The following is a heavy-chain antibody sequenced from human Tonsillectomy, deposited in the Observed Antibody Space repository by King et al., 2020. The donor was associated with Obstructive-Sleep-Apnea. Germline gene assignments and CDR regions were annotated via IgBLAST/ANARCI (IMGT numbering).Heavy chain of an antibody. V-gene: IGHV3-15*01. D-gene: IGHD2-21*02. CDR2: IKSKTDGGTT. Sequence: VQLVESGGGLVKPGGSLRLSCAASGFTFSNAWMSWVRQAPGKGLEWVGRIKSKTDGGTTDYAAPVKGRFTISRDDSKNTLYLQMNSLKTEDTAVYYCTTDYVVVTAKTLYYFDYWGQGTLVTDSS. CDR1: GFTFSNAW. J-gene: IGHJ4*02. CDR3: TTDYVVVTAKTLYYFDY.